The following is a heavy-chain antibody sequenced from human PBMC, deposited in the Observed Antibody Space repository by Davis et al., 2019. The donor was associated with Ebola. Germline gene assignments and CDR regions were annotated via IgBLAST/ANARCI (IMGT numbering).Heavy chain of an antibody. CDR2: IYSGGST. Sequence: PGGSLRLSCAASGFTVSSNYMSWVRQAPGKGLEWVSVIYSGGSTYYADSVKGRFTISRHNSKNTLYLQMNSLRAEDTAVYYCARVVGGNPDWFDPWGQGTLVTVSS. V-gene: IGHV3-53*04. J-gene: IGHJ5*02. CDR3: ARVVGGNPDWFDP. D-gene: IGHD4-23*01. CDR1: GFTVSSNY.